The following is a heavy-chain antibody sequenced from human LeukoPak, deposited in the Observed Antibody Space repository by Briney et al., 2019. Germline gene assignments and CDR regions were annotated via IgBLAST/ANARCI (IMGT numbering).Heavy chain of an antibody. CDR3: ARVVLQYYYDSSGYYHNWFDP. CDR1: GGTFSSYA. V-gene: IGHV1-69*01. J-gene: IGHJ5*02. Sequence: ASVKVSCKASGGTFSSYAISWVRQAPGQGLEWMGGIIPIFGTANYAQKFQGRVTITADESTSTAYMELSSLRSEDTAVYYCARVVLQYYYDSSGYYHNWFDPWGQGTLVTVSS. CDR2: IIPIFGTA. D-gene: IGHD3-22*01.